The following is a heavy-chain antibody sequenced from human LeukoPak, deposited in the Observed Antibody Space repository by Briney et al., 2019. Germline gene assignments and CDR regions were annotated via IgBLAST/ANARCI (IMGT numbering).Heavy chain of an antibody. CDR1: GYSIRSGFY. Sequence: SETLSLTRTVSGYSIRSGFYWGWIRQAPGKGLEWIGSIFQGGTTFYNPSPKSRVIISADTSNNEFSVKLSSVTAADTAVYYCARIGTAMIDYWGQGTLVTVSS. V-gene: IGHV4-38-2*02. D-gene: IGHD5-18*01. J-gene: IGHJ4*02. CDR3: ARIGTAMIDY. CDR2: IFQGGTT.